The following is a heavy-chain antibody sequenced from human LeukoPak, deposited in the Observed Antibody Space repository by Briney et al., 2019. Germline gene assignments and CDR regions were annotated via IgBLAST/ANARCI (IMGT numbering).Heavy chain of an antibody. CDR2: ISYDGSNK. CDR1: GFSFSNYA. CDR3: ARDRRYYDFWSGALDYYYGMDV. J-gene: IGHJ6*02. D-gene: IGHD3-3*01. Sequence: GGSLRLSCAASGFSFSNYAMSWVRQAPGKGLEWVAVISYDGSNKYYADSVKGRFTISRDNSKNTLYLQMNSLRAEDTAVYYCARDRRYYDFWSGALDYYYGMDVWGQGTTVTVSS. V-gene: IGHV3-30*04.